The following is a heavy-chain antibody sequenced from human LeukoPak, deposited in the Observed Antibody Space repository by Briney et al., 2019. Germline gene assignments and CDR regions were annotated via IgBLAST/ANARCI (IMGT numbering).Heavy chain of an antibody. CDR1: GYTFTSYA. Sequence: ASVKVSCKASGYTFTSYAMHWVRQAPGQRLEWMGWINAGNGNTKYSQKFQGRVTITTDESTSTAYMELSSLRSEDTAVYYCARGVGGRFYYYYYMDVWGKGTTVTVSS. J-gene: IGHJ6*03. CDR2: INAGNGNT. CDR3: ARGVGGRFYYYYYMDV. V-gene: IGHV1-3*01. D-gene: IGHD2-15*01.